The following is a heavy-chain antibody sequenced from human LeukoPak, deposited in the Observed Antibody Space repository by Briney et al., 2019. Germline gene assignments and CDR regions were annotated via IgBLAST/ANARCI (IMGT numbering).Heavy chain of an antibody. V-gene: IGHV3-30*18. CDR1: GFTFSSYG. Sequence: GGSLRLSCAASGFTFSSYGMHWVRQAPGKGLEWVAVISYDGSNKYYADSVKGRFTISRDNSKNTLYLQMNSLRAEDTAVYYCAKLGQQQLGIDYWGQGTLVTVSS. CDR3: AKLGQQQLGIDY. D-gene: IGHD6-13*01. J-gene: IGHJ4*02. CDR2: ISYDGSNK.